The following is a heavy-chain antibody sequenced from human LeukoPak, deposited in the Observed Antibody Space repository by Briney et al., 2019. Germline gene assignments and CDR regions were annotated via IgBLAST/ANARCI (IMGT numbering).Heavy chain of an antibody. D-gene: IGHD2/OR15-2a*01. V-gene: IGHV1-46*01. CDR1: GYTFTGHY. Sequence: ASVKVSCKASGYTFTGHYIHWVRQAPGQGLEWMGIINPSDGGATYAQKFQGRVTMTRDTPTSTLYMEVSSLRSEDTAVYYCARNQSRLYCASTTCPPGYWGQGTLVAVPS. CDR3: ARNQSRLYCASTTCPPGY. CDR2: INPSDGGA. J-gene: IGHJ4*02.